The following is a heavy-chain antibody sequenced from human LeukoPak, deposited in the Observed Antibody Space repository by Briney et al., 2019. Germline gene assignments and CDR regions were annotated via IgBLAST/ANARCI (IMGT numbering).Heavy chain of an antibody. Sequence: GGSLRLSCKASGFTFSNYAMNWVRQAPGKGLEWVSSITSVSSYKYYADSVKGRFTISRDNSKNTLYLQMNSLRAEDTAVYYCARDALPLAFDIWGQGTMVTVSS. CDR2: ITSVSSYK. D-gene: IGHD2-21*01. CDR3: ARDALPLAFDI. J-gene: IGHJ3*02. V-gene: IGHV3-21*01. CDR1: GFTFSNYA.